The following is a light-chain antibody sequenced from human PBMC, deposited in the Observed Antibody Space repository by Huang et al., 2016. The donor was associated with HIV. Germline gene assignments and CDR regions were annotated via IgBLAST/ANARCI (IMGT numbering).Light chain of an antibody. J-gene: IGKJ4*01. CDR2: DSS. V-gene: IGKV3-11*01. CDR3: QQRGFWPLT. Sequence: EVVLTQSPATLSLSPGERGTLYCRASQNVSNYLAWYQKRLGQPPRLLIYDSSHRATGTPARFSGGGSGTDFSLTISSLEPEDFAVYYCQQRGFWPLTFGGGTKVDMK. CDR1: QNVSNY.